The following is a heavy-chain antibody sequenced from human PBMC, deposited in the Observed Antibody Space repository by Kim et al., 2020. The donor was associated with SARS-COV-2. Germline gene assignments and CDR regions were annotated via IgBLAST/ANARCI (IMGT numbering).Heavy chain of an antibody. V-gene: IGHV3-48*03. J-gene: IGHJ4*02. Sequence: YADSVKGRFTISRDNDKNSLDLQMNSLRAEDTAVYYCARGAGGSYSDFDYWGQGTLVTVSS. D-gene: IGHD1-26*01. CDR3: ARGAGGSYSDFDY.